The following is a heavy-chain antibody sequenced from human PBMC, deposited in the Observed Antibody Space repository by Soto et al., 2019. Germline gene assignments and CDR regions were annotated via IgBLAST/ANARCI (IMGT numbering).Heavy chain of an antibody. V-gene: IGHV5-51*01. CDR2: IYPGDSET. Sequence: HGESLKISCKASGYSFANYWIGWVCQKPGKGLGWMGVIYPGDSETTYSPSFEGQVIISVDRSRGTAFLEWSSLKASDTAMYYCARPGAPTDTVVYDFWGQGTQVTVSS. J-gene: IGHJ4*02. CDR1: GYSFANYW. CDR3: ARPGAPTDTVVYDF. D-gene: IGHD5-18*01.